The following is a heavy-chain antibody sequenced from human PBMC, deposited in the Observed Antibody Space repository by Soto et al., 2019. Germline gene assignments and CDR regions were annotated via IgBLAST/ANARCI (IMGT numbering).Heavy chain of an antibody. CDR1: CGSNSSYY. J-gene: IGHJ5*02. Sequence: PSATRSLTCTVSCGSNSSYYWSWKQQPAGKGLEWMGYIYYSGSTNYNPSLKSRVTISVDTYKNQFSLKLSSVTAADTAVYYCARDLSSYYDILTGSRGWFDPWGQGTLITVS. CDR2: IYYSGST. V-gene: IGHV4-59*01. CDR3: ARDLSSYYDILTGSRGWFDP. D-gene: IGHD3-9*01.